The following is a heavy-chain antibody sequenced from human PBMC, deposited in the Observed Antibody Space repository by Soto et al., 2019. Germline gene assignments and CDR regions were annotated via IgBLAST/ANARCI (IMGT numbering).Heavy chain of an antibody. D-gene: IGHD3-22*01. CDR1: GFTFTSSA. Sequence: SVKVSCKASGFTFTSSAMQWVRQARGQRLEWIGWIVVGSGNTNYAQKFQERVTITRDMSTSTAYMELSSLRSEDTAVYYCAAATTRGLWYYDSSGYPHWGQGTLDTVSS. J-gene: IGHJ4*02. CDR3: AAATTRGLWYYDSSGYPH. V-gene: IGHV1-58*02. CDR2: IVVGSGNT.